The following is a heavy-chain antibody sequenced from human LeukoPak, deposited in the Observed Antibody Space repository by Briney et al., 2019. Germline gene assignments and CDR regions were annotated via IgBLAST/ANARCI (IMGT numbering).Heavy chain of an antibody. Sequence: SVKVSCKASGGTFSSYAISWVRQALGQGLEWMGGIIPIFGTANYAQKFQGRVTITADESTSTAYMELSSLRSEDTAVYYCARAPTQGYYYDSSGYWDWGQGTLVTVSS. J-gene: IGHJ4*02. V-gene: IGHV1-69*13. CDR1: GGTFSSYA. CDR3: ARAPTQGYYYDSSGYWD. CDR2: IIPIFGTA. D-gene: IGHD3-22*01.